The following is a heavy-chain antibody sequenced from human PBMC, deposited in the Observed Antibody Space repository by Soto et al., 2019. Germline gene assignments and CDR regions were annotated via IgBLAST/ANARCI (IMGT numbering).Heavy chain of an antibody. CDR2: IIPILGIA. CDR1: GGTFSSYT. J-gene: IGHJ3*02. V-gene: IGHV1-69*02. Sequence: QVQLVQSGAEVKKPGSSVKVSCKASGGTFSSYTISWVRQAPGQGLEWMGRIIPILGIANYAQKFQGRVTITADKSTSTAYVELSSLRAEDTAVYYCARALTTVTAFEIWGQGTMVTVSS. CDR3: ARALTTVTAFEI. D-gene: IGHD4-17*01.